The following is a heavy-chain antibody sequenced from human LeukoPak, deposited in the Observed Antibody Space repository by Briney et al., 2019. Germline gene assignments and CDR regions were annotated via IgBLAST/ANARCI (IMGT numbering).Heavy chain of an antibody. CDR3: AKESNPYYDSSGYYRYFDL. CDR1: GFTFDDYA. CDR2: ISWNSGSI. D-gene: IGHD3-22*01. V-gene: IGHV3-9*03. J-gene: IGHJ2*01. Sequence: GGSLRLSCAASGFTFDDYAMHWVRQAPGKGLEWVSGISWNSGSIGYADSVKGRFTISRDNAKNSLYLQMNSLRAEDMALYYCAKESNPYYDSSGYYRYFDLWGRGTLVTVSS.